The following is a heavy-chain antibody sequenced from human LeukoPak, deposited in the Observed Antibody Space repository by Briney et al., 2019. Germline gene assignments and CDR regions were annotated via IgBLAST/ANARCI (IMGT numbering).Heavy chain of an antibody. CDR2: IYSSGST. CDR3: ARDSGTTGEVKFDP. J-gene: IGHJ5*02. D-gene: IGHD3-10*01. V-gene: IGHV4-4*07. CDR1: GGSFSGYY. Sequence: SETLSLTCAVYGGSFSGYYWSWIRRPAGKGLEWIGRIYSSGSTDYNPSLKSRVTMSVDTSKNKFSLKLSSVTAADTAVYYCARDSGTTGEVKFDPWGQGTLVTVSS.